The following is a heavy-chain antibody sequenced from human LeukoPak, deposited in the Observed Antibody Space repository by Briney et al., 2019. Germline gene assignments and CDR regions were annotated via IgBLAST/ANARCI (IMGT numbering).Heavy chain of an antibody. Sequence: ASVKVSCKVSGYTLSELSIHWVRQAPGKGLEWVGGLDPNDGETIYAQKFQGRVTMTTDTSTSTAYMELRSLRSDDTAVYYCARGPIPKHYANDYWGQGTLVTVSS. CDR1: GYTLSELS. V-gene: IGHV1-24*01. J-gene: IGHJ4*02. CDR3: ARGPIPKHYANDY. D-gene: IGHD2-2*01. CDR2: LDPNDGET.